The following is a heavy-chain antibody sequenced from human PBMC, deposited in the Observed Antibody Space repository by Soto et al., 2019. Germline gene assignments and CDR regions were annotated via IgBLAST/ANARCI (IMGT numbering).Heavy chain of an antibody. J-gene: IGHJ4*02. D-gene: IGHD3-3*01. CDR1: GFSLTGSGVG. Sequence: QITLKESGPTLVKPTQTLTLTCTFSGFSLTGSGVGVGWIRQPPGKAREWLALIYWDDDKRYSPSLKSRLTITKDTSKNQVALTVTNMDPVDTATYYCARFLWSDTSLYYFDYWGQGTLVTVSS. CDR2: IYWDDDK. CDR3: ARFLWSDTSLYYFDY. V-gene: IGHV2-5*02.